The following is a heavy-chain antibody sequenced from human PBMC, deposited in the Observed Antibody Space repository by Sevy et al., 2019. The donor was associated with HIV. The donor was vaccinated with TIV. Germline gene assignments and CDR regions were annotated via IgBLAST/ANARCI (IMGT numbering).Heavy chain of an antibody. Sequence: GGSLRLSCAASGFTFSNYAMSWVRQAPGKGLEWVSTFSFGCGKINYADSVKGRFTISRDNSKNTLYLQMNSLRAEDTALYYCALAGCCKPHVYWGQGTLVTDSS. CDR3: ALAGCCKPHVY. V-gene: IGHV3-23*01. D-gene: IGHD2-15*01. J-gene: IGHJ4*02. CDR2: FSFGCGKI. CDR1: GFTFSNYA.